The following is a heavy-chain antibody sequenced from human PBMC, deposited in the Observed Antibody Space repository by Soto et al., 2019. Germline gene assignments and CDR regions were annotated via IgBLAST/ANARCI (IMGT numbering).Heavy chain of an antibody. CDR2: IYHSGST. CDR3: ASLKLGYSTFDP. CDR1: GGSISSGGYS. J-gene: IGHJ5*02. Sequence: SETLSLTCAVSGGSISSGGYSWSWIRQPPGKGLEWIGYIYHSGSTYYNPSLKSRVTISVDRSKNQFSLKLSSVTAAGTAVYYCASLKLGYSTFDPWGQRTPVTVSS. V-gene: IGHV4-30-2*01. D-gene: IGHD5-18*01.